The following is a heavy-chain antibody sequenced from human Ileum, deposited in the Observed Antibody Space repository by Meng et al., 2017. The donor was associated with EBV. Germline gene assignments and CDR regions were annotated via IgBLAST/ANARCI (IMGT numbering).Heavy chain of an antibody. Sequence: LQGPGPGPARPSGNLPRTSRGVGGSIIRDPWGAGVRLPPGKVVEWIGQIYPSGGTNHNPSLQSRVTMSVDTARNKSPLHVGSVPAARAAGYLCASKHYGDFFSAYFDYWGQGVLVTVSS. CDR1: GGSIIRDPW. D-gene: IGHD4-17*01. CDR3: ASKHYGDFFSAYFDY. CDR2: IYPSGGT. V-gene: IGHV4-4*02. J-gene: IGHJ4*02.